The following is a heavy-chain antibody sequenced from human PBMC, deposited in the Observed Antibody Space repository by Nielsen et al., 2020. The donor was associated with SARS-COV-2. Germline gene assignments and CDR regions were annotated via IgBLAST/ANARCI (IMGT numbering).Heavy chain of an antibody. J-gene: IGHJ4*02. CDR3: ARLGSSSAIDY. CDR2: IIPILGIA. CDR1: GGTFSSYA. V-gene: IGHV1-69*04. D-gene: IGHD6-6*01. Sequence: SVKVSCKASGGTFSSYAISWVRQAPGQGLEWMGRIIPILGIANYAQKFQGRVTITADKSTSTAYMELSSLRSEDTAVYYCARLGSSSAIDYWGQGTLVTVSS.